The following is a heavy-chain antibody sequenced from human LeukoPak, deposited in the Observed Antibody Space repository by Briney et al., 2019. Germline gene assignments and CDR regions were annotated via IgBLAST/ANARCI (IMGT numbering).Heavy chain of an antibody. CDR2: INPNSRNT. CDR3: ARAPDWSSGWSGYYFDY. J-gene: IGHJ4*02. V-gene: IGHV1-8*01. CDR1: GHTFTSYD. D-gene: IGHD6-19*01. Sequence: ASVKVSCNASGHTFTSYDINWVRQATGQGLEWMGWINPNSRNTGYAQKFQGRVTMTRNTSISTAYMELNSLRSEDTAVYYCARAPDWSSGWSGYYFDYSGQGTLVTVSS.